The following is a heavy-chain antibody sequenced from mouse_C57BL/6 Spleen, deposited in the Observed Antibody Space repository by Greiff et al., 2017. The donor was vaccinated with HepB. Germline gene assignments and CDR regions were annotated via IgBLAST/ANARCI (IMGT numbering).Heavy chain of an antibody. Sequence: VQLLESGPGLVQPSQSLSITCTVSGFSLTSYGVHWVRQYPGKGLEWLGVIGSGGSTDYNEAFISRLSISKDNSKSQVFFKMNSLQADDTAIYYCARNSEVGYGSNSYWYFDVWGTGTTVTVSS. CDR2: IGSGGST. V-gene: IGHV2-2*01. CDR1: GFSLTSYG. J-gene: IGHJ1*03. CDR3: ARNSEVGYGSNSYWYFDV. D-gene: IGHD1-1*01.